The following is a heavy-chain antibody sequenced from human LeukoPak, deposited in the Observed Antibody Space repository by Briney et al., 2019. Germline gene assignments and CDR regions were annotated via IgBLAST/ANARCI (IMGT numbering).Heavy chain of an antibody. Sequence: PGGSLRLTCAAPGFTFSTFWMHWVRQAPGKGLVWVSRVNSDGSSTSYADSVKGRFTISRDNAKNTLSLQMNSLRAEDTAVYYCARQAYSHSDYWGQGSLVTVSS. CDR2: VNSDGSST. CDR1: GFTFSTFW. V-gene: IGHV3-74*01. CDR3: ARQAYSHSDY. J-gene: IGHJ4*02. D-gene: IGHD4-11*01.